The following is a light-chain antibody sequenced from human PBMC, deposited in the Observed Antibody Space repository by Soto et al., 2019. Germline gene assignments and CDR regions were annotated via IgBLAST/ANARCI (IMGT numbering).Light chain of an antibody. V-gene: IGLV1-40*01. CDR3: QSYDSSLSVV. J-gene: IGLJ2*01. Sequence: QSALTQPPSVSGAPGQRVTISCTGSSSNIGAGYDVHWYQQLPGTAPKLLIYVNSKRPSGVPDRFSGSKSGTSASLAITGLQAEDEADYYCQSYDSSLSVVFGGGTKLTVL. CDR2: VNS. CDR1: SSNIGAGYD.